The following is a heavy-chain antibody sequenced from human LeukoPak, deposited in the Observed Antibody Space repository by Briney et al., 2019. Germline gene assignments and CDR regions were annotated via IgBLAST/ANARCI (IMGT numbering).Heavy chain of an antibody. CDR2: ISWNSGSI. CDR1: GFTFDDYA. D-gene: IGHD3-3*01. V-gene: IGHV3-9*01. CDR3: AKDTIFGVVSAAFDY. J-gene: IGHJ4*02. Sequence: GGSLRLSCAASGFTFDDYAMHWVRQAPGKGLEWVSGISWNSGSIGYADSVKGRFTISRDNAKNPLYLQMNSLRAEDTALYYCAKDTIFGVVSAAFDYWGQGTLVTVSS.